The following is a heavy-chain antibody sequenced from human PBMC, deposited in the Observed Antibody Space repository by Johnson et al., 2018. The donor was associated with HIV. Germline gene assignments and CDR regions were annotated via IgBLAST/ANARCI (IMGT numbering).Heavy chain of an antibody. CDR1: GFTFSSYW. J-gene: IGHJ3*02. D-gene: IGHD1-26*01. CDR3: AREWELLGSAFDI. V-gene: IGHV3-7*01. Sequence: EKLVESGGGLVQPGGSLRLSCAASGFTFSSYWMNWVRQAPGKGLECVANIKQDGSEKYYADSVKGRFTNSRDNSKNTLYLQMNSLRAEDTAVYYCAREWELLGSAFDIWGQGKMVTVSS. CDR2: IKQDGSEK.